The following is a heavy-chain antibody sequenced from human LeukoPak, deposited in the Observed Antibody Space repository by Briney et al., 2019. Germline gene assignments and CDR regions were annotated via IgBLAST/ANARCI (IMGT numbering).Heavy chain of an antibody. J-gene: IGHJ3*02. CDR3: ARDIGTTGYDGTHAFDI. CDR2: IYTSGST. Sequence: PSETLSLTCTVSGGSISSYYWSGIRQPAGKGLEWIGRIYTSGSTNYNPSLKSRVTMSVDTSKNQFSLKLSSVTAADTAVYYCARDIGTTGYDGTHAFDIWGQGTMVTVSS. V-gene: IGHV4-4*07. D-gene: IGHD2/OR15-2a*01. CDR1: GGSISSYY.